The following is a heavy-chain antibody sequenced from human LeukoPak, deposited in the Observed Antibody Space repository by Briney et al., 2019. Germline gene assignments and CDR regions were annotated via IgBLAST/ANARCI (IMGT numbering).Heavy chain of an antibody. J-gene: IGHJ4*02. D-gene: IGHD3-10*01. CDR3: ARRRFGELLLDY. Sequence: SETLSLTCTVSGGSISSSYWSWIRQPPGKGLEWIGHVYYSGTTDYNPSLRSRLTMSVDTSKSQFSLRLSSVTAADTAVYYRARRRFGELLLDYWGQGTLVTVSS. CDR2: VYYSGTT. CDR1: GGSISSSY. V-gene: IGHV4-59*12.